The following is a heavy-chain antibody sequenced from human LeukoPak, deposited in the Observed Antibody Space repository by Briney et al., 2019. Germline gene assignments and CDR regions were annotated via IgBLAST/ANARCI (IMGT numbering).Heavy chain of an antibody. CDR3: AKDRGGGSHY. CDR2: ISGTGGNT. CDR1: GFTFSSYA. V-gene: IGHV3-23*01. J-gene: IGHJ4*02. Sequence: GGSLRLSCVASGFTFSSYAMSWVRQAPGKGLEWVSTISGTGGNTYYSDSVKGRFTISRDNSKSTLYLQMNSLRADDTAVYYCAKDRGGGSHYWGQGTLVTASS. D-gene: IGHD1-26*01.